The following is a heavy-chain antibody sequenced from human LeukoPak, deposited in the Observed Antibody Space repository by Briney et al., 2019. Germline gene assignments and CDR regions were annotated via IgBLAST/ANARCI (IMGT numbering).Heavy chain of an antibody. J-gene: IGHJ4*02. CDR1: GYTFTSYG. CDR2: ISAYNGNT. V-gene: IGHV1-18*01. CDR3: ARDPPSRMTTVTFFDY. D-gene: IGHD4-17*01. Sequence: VASVKVSCKASGYTFTSYGISWVQQAPGQGLEWMGWISAYNGNTNYAQKLQGRVTMTTDTSTSTAYMELRSLRSDDTAVYYCARDPPSRMTTVTFFDYWGQGTLVTVSS.